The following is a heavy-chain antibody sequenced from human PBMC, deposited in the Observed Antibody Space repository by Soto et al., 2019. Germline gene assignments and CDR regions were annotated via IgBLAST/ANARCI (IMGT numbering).Heavy chain of an antibody. J-gene: IGHJ4*02. V-gene: IGHV3-23*01. Sequence: SCAASGFIFSDYAMSWVRQAPGKGLEWVSVISESGGSTHYADSVRGRFTVSRDNSKNSLSLRMNSLRDEDTAVYFCAKRSPYSSGWYSPIFDYWGQGALVTVSS. CDR3: AKRSPYSSGWYSPIFDY. D-gene: IGHD6-13*01. CDR1: GFIFSDYA. CDR2: ISESGGST.